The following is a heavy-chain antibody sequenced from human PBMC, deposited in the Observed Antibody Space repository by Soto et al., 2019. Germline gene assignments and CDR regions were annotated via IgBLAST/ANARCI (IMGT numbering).Heavy chain of an antibody. CDR2: ISGSGGST. D-gene: IGHD3-22*01. CDR3: AKEGSYDRSGYSRYYYGMDV. V-gene: IGHV3-23*01. J-gene: IGHJ6*02. Sequence: LRLSCAASGFTFSSYAMSWVRQAPGKGLEWVSAISGSGGSTYYADSVKGRFTISRDNSKNTLYLQMNSLRAEDTAVYYCAKEGSYDRSGYSRYYYGMDVWGQGTTVTVSS. CDR1: GFTFSSYA.